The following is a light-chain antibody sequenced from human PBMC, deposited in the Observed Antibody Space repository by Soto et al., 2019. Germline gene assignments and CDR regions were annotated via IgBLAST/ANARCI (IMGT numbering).Light chain of an antibody. CDR1: SSNVGAGYD. J-gene: IGLJ3*02. CDR3: QSYDDTLRGRV. CDR2: GNT. Sequence: QSVLTQPPAVSGAPGQRVTISCTGSSSNVGAGYDVHWYQVLPRTAPKLLIFGNTNRPAGVPDRFSASKSGTSASLAISGLLAEDDAHYYCQSYDDTLRGRVSGEGTKLTVL. V-gene: IGLV1-40*01.